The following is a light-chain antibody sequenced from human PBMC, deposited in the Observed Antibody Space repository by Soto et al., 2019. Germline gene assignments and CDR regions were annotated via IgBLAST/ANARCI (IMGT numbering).Light chain of an antibody. J-gene: IGKJ1*01. CDR3: QQSYSSPQT. CDR2: GAS. V-gene: IGKV1-39*01. CDR1: QSVNRF. Sequence: DIQMTQSPSSLSASVGDRVSITCRAGQSVNRFLNWYQQKPGKAPKLLIYGASSLQSGVPSRFSGSGSGTDFPLTISSLQPEDFATYYCQQSYSSPQTFRQGTKVEIK.